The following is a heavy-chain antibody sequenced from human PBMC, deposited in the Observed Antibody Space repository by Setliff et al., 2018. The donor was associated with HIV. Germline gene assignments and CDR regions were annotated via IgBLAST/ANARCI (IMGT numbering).Heavy chain of an antibody. CDR2: VFYTGFA. V-gene: IGHV4-59*08. D-gene: IGHD5-12*01. CDR1: GDSIRGYY. J-gene: IGHJ4*02. CDR3: ARQMPIPGIAITPVDY. Sequence: PSETLSLTCTVSGDSIRGYYWSWIRQPPGKGLEWMGYVFYTGFAAYNPSLKSRLTISVDTPKSQFSLTLTSVTAADTAVYYCARQMPIPGIAITPVDYWGQGALVTV.